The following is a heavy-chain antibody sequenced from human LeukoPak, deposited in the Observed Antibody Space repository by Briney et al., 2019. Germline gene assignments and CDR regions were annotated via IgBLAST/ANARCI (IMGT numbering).Heavy chain of an antibody. J-gene: IGHJ4*02. CDR2: VSYTGST. Sequence: NPSEILSLTCIVSVGSISNNQWSWIRQPPGKGREWIVYVSYTGSTNCNPSLESRVTMSVDTSKNQFSLNLSSVTAADTAMYYCARASTVTTWSLGYWGQGILVTVSS. D-gene: IGHD4-17*01. CDR3: ARASTVTTWSLGY. CDR1: VGSISNNQ. V-gene: IGHV4-59*01.